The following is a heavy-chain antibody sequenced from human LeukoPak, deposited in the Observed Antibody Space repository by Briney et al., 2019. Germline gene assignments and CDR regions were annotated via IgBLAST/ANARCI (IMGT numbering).Heavy chain of an antibody. J-gene: IGHJ6*03. CDR1: GGTFSNYA. D-gene: IGHD1-20*01. Sequence: SVKVSCKASGGTFSNYAVNWVRQAPGQGLEWMGWIIPVLGTANYAQRFQGRVTITADKSTPTTYMELNSLRSEDTAVYYCARSLHNWNDGIDYYYYYMGVWGKGTTVTVSS. CDR2: IIPVLGTA. CDR3: ARSLHNWNDGIDYYYYYMGV. V-gene: IGHV1-69*04.